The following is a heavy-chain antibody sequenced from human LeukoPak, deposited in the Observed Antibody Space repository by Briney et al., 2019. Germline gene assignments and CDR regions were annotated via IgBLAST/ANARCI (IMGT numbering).Heavy chain of an antibody. CDR1: GGSISSSSYY. CDR2: IYYSGST. Sequence: SETLSLTCTVSGGSISSSSYYWGWIRQPPGKGREWIGSIYYSGSTYYNPSLKSRVTISVDTSKNQFSLKLSSVTAADTAVYYCARHGPYALGGWFDPWGQGTLVTVSS. CDR3: ARHGPYALGGWFDP. J-gene: IGHJ5*02. V-gene: IGHV4-39*01. D-gene: IGHD2-2*01.